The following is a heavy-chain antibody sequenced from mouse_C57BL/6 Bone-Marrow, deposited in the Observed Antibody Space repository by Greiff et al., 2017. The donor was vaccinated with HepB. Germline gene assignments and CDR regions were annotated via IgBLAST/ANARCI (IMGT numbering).Heavy chain of an antibody. CDR1: GFTFSSYG. CDR2: ISSGGSYT. Sequence: EVKLMESGGDLVKPGGSLKLSCAASGFTFSSYGMSWVRQTPDKRLEWVATISSGGSYTYYPDSVKGRVTISRDNAKNTLYLQISSLKSEDTAMYYCARQGAGLTGRAYWGQGTLVTVSA. V-gene: IGHV5-6*01. J-gene: IGHJ3*01. CDR3: ARQGAGLTGRAY. D-gene: IGHD4-1*01.